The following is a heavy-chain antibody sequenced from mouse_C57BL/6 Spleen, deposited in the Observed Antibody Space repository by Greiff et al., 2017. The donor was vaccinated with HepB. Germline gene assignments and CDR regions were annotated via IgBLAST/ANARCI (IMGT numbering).Heavy chain of an antibody. Sequence: QVQLQQSGPELVKPGASVKISCKASGYAFSSSWMNWVKQRPGKGLEWIGRIYLGDGDTNYNGKFKGKATLTAYKSSSTAYMPLSCLTSEDSAVYFCARHYGSSYGYFDVWGTGTTVTVSS. J-gene: IGHJ1*03. V-gene: IGHV1-82*01. D-gene: IGHD1-1*01. CDR2: IYLGDGDT. CDR3: ARHYGSSYGYFDV. CDR1: GYAFSSSW.